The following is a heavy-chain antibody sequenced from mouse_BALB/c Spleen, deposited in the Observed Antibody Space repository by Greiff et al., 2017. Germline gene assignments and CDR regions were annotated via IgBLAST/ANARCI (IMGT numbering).Heavy chain of an antibody. V-gene: IGHV5-12-2*01. D-gene: IGHD6-1*01. CDR1: GFTFSSYT. J-gene: IGHJ3*01. CDR3: ARRGGAAWFAY. CDR2: ISNGGGST. Sequence: EVKLVESGGGLVQPGGSLKLSCAASGFTFSSYTMSWVRQTPEKRLEWVAYISNGGGSTYYPDTVKGRFTISRDNAKNTLYLQVSSLKSEDTAMYYCARRGGAAWFAYWGQGTLVTVSA.